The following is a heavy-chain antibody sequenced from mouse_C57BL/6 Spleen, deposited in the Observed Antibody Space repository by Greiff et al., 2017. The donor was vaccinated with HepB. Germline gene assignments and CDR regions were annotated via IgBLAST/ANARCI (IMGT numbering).Heavy chain of an antibody. Sequence: QVQLQQSGPELVKPGASVKISCKASGYAFSSSWMNWVKQRPGKGLEWIGRIYPGDGDTNYNGKFKGKATLTADKSSSTAYMQRSSLTSEDSAVYFCAREGVQLRSYVDYWGQGTTLTVSS. J-gene: IGHJ2*01. D-gene: IGHD3-2*02. V-gene: IGHV1-82*01. CDR1: GYAFSSSW. CDR3: AREGVQLRSYVDY. CDR2: IYPGDGDT.